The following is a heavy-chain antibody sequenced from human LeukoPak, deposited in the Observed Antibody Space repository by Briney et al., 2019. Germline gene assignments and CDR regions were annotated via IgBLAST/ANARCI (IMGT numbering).Heavy chain of an antibody. J-gene: IGHJ4*02. CDR2: INPNSGGT. D-gene: IGHD3-10*01. CDR1: GYTFTGYY. Sequence: ASVKVSCKASGYTFTGYYMHWVRQAPGQGLEWMGWINPNSGGTNYAQKFQGRVTMTRDTSISTAYMELSRLRSDDTAVYYCATTLIRITMVRGVITPFVSWGQGTLVTVSS. V-gene: IGHV1-2*02. CDR3: ATTLIRITMVRGVITPFVS.